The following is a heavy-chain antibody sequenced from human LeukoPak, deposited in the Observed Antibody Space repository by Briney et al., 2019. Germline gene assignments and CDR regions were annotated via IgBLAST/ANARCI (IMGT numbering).Heavy chain of an antibody. CDR3: VRDSSGSY. Sequence: GGSLRLSCAASGFTFSSHWMNWVRQAPGKGLVWVSHINGDESITNYADSEKGRFTISRDNAKNTLYLQMNSLRAEDTAVYYCVRDSSGSYWGQGTLVTVSS. J-gene: IGHJ4*02. CDR1: GFTFSSHW. D-gene: IGHD3-22*01. CDR2: INGDESIT. V-gene: IGHV3-74*01.